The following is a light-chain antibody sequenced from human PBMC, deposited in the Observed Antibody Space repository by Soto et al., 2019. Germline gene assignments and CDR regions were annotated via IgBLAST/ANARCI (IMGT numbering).Light chain of an antibody. CDR3: TSYARTSTLV. CDR2: AAS. J-gene: IGLJ3*02. Sequence: QSVLTQPASVSGSPAQSITISCTGTSSDVGNYNLVSWYQQYPGKAPKLMIYAASKRPSGVSNRFSGSKSGDTASLMISGLQAEDEADYYCTSYARTSTLVFGGGTKVTVL. V-gene: IGLV2-23*01. CDR1: SSDVGNYNL.